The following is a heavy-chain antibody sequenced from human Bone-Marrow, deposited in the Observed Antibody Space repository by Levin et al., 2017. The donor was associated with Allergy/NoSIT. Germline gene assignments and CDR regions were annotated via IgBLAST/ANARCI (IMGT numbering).Heavy chain of an antibody. CDR1: GFSFGDYA. CDR3: GRDLVDSIENSYNLYDGMDV. Sequence: PGGSLRLSCTTSGFSFGDYAMSWLRQAPGKGLEWVGFIRSKGYGGTTEYAASLKDRFTISRDDSKSIVYLQMNSLKTEDTAVYYCGRDLVDSIENSYNLYDGMDVWGQGTTVTVSS. J-gene: IGHJ6*02. CDR2: IRSKGYGGTT. V-gene: IGHV3-49*03. D-gene: IGHD5-24*01.